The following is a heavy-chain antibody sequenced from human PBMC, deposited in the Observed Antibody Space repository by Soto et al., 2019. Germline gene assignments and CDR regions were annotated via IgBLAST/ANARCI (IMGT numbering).Heavy chain of an antibody. V-gene: IGHV2-5*02. CDR3: AHKVGATQDDAFDI. Sequence: QITLKESGPTLVQPTQTLTLTCTFSGFSLSTSGVGVGWIRQPQGKALEWLALIYWDDDKRYSPSLKSRLNINKDTSKNQVVLTMTNMDPVDTATYYCAHKVGATQDDAFDIWGQGTMVTVAS. CDR1: GFSLSTSGVG. CDR2: IYWDDDK. D-gene: IGHD1-26*01. J-gene: IGHJ3*02.